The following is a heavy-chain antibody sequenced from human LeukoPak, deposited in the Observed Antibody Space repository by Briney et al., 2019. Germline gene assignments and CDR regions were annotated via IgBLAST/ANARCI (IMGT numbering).Heavy chain of an antibody. CDR3: ARLITGTTAAFDI. Sequence: SETLSLTSSVYGGSISGYYWTWIRQPAGKGLEWIGRVYTSGSTHYNPSLKTRLTMSVDTSKNQFSLKLSSVTAADTAVYYCARLITGTTAAFDIWGQGTMVTVSS. CDR1: GGSISGYY. J-gene: IGHJ3*02. V-gene: IGHV4-4*07. CDR2: VYTSGST. D-gene: IGHD1-7*01.